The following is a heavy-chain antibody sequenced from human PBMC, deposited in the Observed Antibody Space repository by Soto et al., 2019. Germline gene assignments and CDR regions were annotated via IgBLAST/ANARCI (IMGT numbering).Heavy chain of an antibody. CDR3: AIGQRFSDWFDP. J-gene: IGHJ5*02. D-gene: IGHD3-3*01. V-gene: IGHV4-4*07. Sequence: SETLSLTCTVSGGAISTYYWTWIRQPAGKGLEWIGRIYSSGSTKYNPSLQSRVTMSLDTSNNKFSLRLTSVTAADTAVYYCAIGQRFSDWFDPWGQGNLGHRLL. CDR2: IYSSGST. CDR1: GGAISTYY.